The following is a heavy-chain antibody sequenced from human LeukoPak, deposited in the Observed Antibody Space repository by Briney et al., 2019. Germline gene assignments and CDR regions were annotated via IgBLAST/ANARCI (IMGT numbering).Heavy chain of an antibody. CDR2: ISSSSSLI. CDR3: ARDGNRDGDMDV. V-gene: IGHV3-48*01. J-gene: IGHJ6*03. D-gene: IGHD1-1*01. Sequence: GGSLRLSCAASGFTFVSYNMNWVRQAPGKGLEWVAYISSSSSLIYYAGSVKGRFTVSRDSVKRSLYLQMNSLRAEDTAVYCCARDGNRDGDMDVWGKGTTVTVSS. CDR1: GFTFVSYN.